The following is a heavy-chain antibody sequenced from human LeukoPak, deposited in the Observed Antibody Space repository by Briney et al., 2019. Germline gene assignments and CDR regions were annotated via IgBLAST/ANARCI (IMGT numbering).Heavy chain of an antibody. CDR3: ASRITIFGANDY. Sequence: SQTLSLTCTVSGGSISIGDYYWSWIRQPPGKGLEWIGYIYYSGSTYYNPSLKSRVTISVDTSKNQFSLKLSSVTAADTAVYYCASRITIFGANDYWGQGTLVTVSS. D-gene: IGHD3-3*01. CDR2: IYYSGST. V-gene: IGHV4-30-4*01. CDR1: GGSISIGDYY. J-gene: IGHJ4*02.